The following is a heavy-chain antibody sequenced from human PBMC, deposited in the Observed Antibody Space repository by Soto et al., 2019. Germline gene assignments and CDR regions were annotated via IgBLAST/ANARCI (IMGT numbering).Heavy chain of an antibody. V-gene: IGHV4-34*01. D-gene: IGHD6-19*01. CDR3: ARGQAVAGARAVYFQH. CDR1: GGSISRYY. Sequence: WETRSHSCTVSGGSISRYYWSWIHQPPGKGLEWIGEIKHSGSTNYNPSLKSRVTISVDTSKNQFSLRLSYVTAADTAVYYCARGQAVAGARAVYFQHWGQGTLVTVSS. J-gene: IGHJ1*01. CDR2: IKHSGST.